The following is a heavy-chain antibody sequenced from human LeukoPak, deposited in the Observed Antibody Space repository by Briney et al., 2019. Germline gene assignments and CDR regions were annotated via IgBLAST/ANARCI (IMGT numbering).Heavy chain of an antibody. CDR2: INHSGST. D-gene: IGHD2-15*01. V-gene: IGHV4-34*01. CDR3: ARVVVATRKFDY. CDR1: GGSFSGYY. J-gene: IGHJ4*02. Sequence: SETLSLTCAVYGGSFSGYYWSWIRQPPGKGLEWIGEINHSGSTNYNPSLKSRVTISVDTSKNQFSLKLSSVTAADTAVYYCARVVVATRKFDYWGQGTLVTVSS.